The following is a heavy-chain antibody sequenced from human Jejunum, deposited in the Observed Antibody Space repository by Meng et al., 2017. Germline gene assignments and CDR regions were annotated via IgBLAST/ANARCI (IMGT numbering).Heavy chain of an antibody. J-gene: IGHJ4*02. CDR2: ISGAGGST. Sequence: GGSLRLSCAASGFTFDSYAMSWVRQAPGQGLEWVSLISGAGGSTNYADSVKGRFTISRDYSKNTLYLEMNSLRADDTAVYYCATVKTTTAGFFEYWGQGALVTSPQ. D-gene: IGHD4-17*01. CDR3: ATVKTTTAGFFEY. CDR1: GFTFDSYA. V-gene: IGHV3-23*01.